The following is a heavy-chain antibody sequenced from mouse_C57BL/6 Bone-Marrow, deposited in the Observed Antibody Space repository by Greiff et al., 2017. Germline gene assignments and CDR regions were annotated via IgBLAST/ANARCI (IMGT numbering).Heavy chain of an antibody. CDR1: GYTFTDYY. CDR2: IYPGSGNT. J-gene: IGHJ4*01. V-gene: IGHV1-76*01. D-gene: IGHD1-1*01. CDR3: AWGSYCGSLRDY. Sequence: QVHVQQSGAELVRPGASVKLSCKASGYTFTDYYINWVKQRPGQGLEWIARIYPGSGNTYYNEKFKGKATLTAEQSSSTAYMQLRSLPSVDSAVYSCAWGSYCGSLRDYWGQGTLVTVSA.